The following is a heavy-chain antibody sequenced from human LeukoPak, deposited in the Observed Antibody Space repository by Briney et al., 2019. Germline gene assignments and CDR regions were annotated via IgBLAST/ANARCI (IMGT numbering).Heavy chain of an antibody. CDR3: AKRGVVIRVILVGFHKEAYYFDS. Sequence: GSLRLSCAVSGINLSNYGLSWVRQASGEGLELVAGISDSGGRANYADSVKGRFTISRDNPKNTLYLQMNSLRAEDTAVYFCAKRGVVIRVILVGFHKEAYYFDSWGQGALVTVSS. D-gene: IGHD3-22*01. CDR1: GINLSNYG. J-gene: IGHJ4*02. V-gene: IGHV3-23*01. CDR2: ISDSGGRA.